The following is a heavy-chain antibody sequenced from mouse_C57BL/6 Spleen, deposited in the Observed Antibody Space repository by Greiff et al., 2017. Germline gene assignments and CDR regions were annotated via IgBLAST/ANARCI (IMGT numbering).Heavy chain of an antibody. V-gene: IGHV1-64*01. J-gene: IGHJ1*03. D-gene: IGHD1-1*01. CDR1: GYTFTSYW. CDR2: IHPKSGST. CDR3: ASYYGSSSYWYFDV. Sequence: QVQLQQPGAELVKPGASVKLSCKASGYTFTSYWMHWVKQRPGQGLEWIGVIHPKSGSTNYNEKFKSKATLTVDNSSSTAYMQLSSLTAEDSAVXYSASYYGSSSYWYFDVWGTGTTVTVSS.